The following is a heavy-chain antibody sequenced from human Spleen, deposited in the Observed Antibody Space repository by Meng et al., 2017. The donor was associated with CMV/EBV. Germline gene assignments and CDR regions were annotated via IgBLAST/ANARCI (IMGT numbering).Heavy chain of an antibody. CDR2: ISSSSDTI. V-gene: IGHV3-48*01. Sequence: GGSLRLSCAASGFTVSSNEMSWVRQAPGKGLEWVSYISSSSDTIYYSDSLKGRFTISRDNSKNTLNLQMNSLKTEDTAVYYCAKTRGVGGTDYWGQGTLVTVSS. D-gene: IGHD1-14*01. J-gene: IGHJ4*02. CDR3: AKTRGVGGTDY. CDR1: GFTVSSNE.